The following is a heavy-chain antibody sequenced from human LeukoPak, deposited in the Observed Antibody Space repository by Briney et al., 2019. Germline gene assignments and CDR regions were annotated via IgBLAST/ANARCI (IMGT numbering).Heavy chain of an antibody. D-gene: IGHD6-13*01. J-gene: IGHJ4*02. CDR2: ISYDGSNK. V-gene: IGHV3-30*04. CDR3: ARETSNLAALDY. CDR1: GFTFSSYA. Sequence: GRSLRLSCAASGFTFSSYAMRWVRQAPGKGLEWVAVISYDGSNKYYADSVKGRFTISRDNSKNTLYLQMNSLRAEDTAVYYCARETSNLAALDYWGQGTLVTVSS.